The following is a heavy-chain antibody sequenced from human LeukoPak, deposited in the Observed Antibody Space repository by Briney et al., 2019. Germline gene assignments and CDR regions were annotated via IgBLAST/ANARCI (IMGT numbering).Heavy chain of an antibody. CDR3: AREGVVPATLNWFDP. V-gene: IGHV1-69*04. J-gene: IGHJ5*02. CDR2: IIPILGIA. Sequence: SVKVSCKAPGGTFSSYAISWVRQAPGQGLEWMGRIIPILGIANYAQKFQGRVTITADKSTSTAYMELSSLRSEDTAVYYCAREGVVPATLNWFDPWGQGTLVTVSS. D-gene: IGHD2-2*01. CDR1: GGTFSSYA.